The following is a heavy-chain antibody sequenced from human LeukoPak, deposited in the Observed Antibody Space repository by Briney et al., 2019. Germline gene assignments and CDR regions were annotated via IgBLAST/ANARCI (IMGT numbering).Heavy chain of an antibody. CDR3: ARLRFLAEDPIGISDY. J-gene: IGHJ4*02. D-gene: IGHD3-3*01. Sequence: SQTLSLTCAVSGGSISSGGYSWSWIRQPPGKGLEWIGYIYHSGSTYYNPSLKSRVTISVGRSKNQFSLKLSSVTAADTAVYYCARLRFLAEDPIGISDYWGQGTLVTVSS. V-gene: IGHV4-30-2*01. CDR2: IYHSGST. CDR1: GGSISSGGYS.